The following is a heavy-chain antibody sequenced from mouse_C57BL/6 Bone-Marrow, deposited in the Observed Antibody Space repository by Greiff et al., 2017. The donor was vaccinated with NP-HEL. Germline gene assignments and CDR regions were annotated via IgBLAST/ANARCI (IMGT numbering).Heavy chain of an antibody. J-gene: IGHJ2*01. V-gene: IGHV1-81*01. Sequence: VKLMESGAELARPGASVKLSCKASGYTFTSFGISWVKQRTGQGLEWIGEIYPRSGNTYYNETFTGKATLTADKSSITAYMELRSLTSEDSAVYFCANYYYGQSYWGQGTTLTVSS. CDR3: ANYYYGQSY. CDR1: GYTFTSFG. D-gene: IGHD1-1*01. CDR2: IYPRSGNT.